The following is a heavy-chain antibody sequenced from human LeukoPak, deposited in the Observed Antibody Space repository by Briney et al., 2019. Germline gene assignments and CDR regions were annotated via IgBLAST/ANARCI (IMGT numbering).Heavy chain of an antibody. CDR2: INHSGST. D-gene: IGHD4-17*01. CDR1: GGSFSGYY. J-gene: IGHJ4*02. CDR3: ARGGYGDYDRDYFDY. V-gene: IGHV4-34*01. Sequence: PSETLSLTCAVYGGSFSGYYWSWIRQPPGKGLEWIGEINHSGSTNYNPSLKSRVTISVDTSKNQFSLKLSSVTAADTAVYYCARGGYGDYDRDYFDYWGQGTLVTVSS.